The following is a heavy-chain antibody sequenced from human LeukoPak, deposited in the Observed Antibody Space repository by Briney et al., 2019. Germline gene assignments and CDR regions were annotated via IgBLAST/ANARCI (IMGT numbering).Heavy chain of an antibody. J-gene: IGHJ4*02. CDR3: ATVCAVFGECDVFEY. CDR2: ITSSNTY. D-gene: IGHD3-10*02. V-gene: IGHV3-21*01. Sequence: GGSLRLSCAASGFSFRTYSMTWVRQAPGKGLEWVSCITSSNTYYAESVRGRFTISRDNAKNSLDLQMNSLRAEDTAVYYCATVCAVFGECDVFEYWGQGTLVTVSS. CDR1: GFSFRTYS.